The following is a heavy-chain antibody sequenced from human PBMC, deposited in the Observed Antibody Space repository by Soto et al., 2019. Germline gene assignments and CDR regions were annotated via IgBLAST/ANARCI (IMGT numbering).Heavy chain of an antibody. V-gene: IGHV3-64*04. J-gene: IGHJ6*02. Sequence: GGSLRLSCSVSGVTFSNYAMHWVRQAPGKGLEYVSAIRSDGGGTYYADSAKGRFTISRDNSKNTLYLQMSSLRAEDTAVYFCAGIDYSTSAGVWGQGTTVTVSS. CDR3: AGIDYSTSAGV. CDR2: IRSDGGGT. CDR1: GVTFSNYA. D-gene: IGHD6-13*01.